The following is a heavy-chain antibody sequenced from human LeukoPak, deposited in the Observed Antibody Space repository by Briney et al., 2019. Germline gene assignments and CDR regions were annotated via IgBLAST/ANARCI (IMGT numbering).Heavy chain of an antibody. CDR1: GFTFSDYY. CDR3: ARVGSIAAAGTPDY. Sequence: GGSLRLSCVASGFTFSDYYMTWIRQAPGKGLEWLSYISGSGSYTNYADSVKGRFTTSRDNAKNSLYLQMNSLRAGDTAVYYCARVGSIAAAGTPDYWGQGTLVTVSS. D-gene: IGHD6-13*01. J-gene: IGHJ4*02. V-gene: IGHV3-11*06. CDR2: ISGSGSYT.